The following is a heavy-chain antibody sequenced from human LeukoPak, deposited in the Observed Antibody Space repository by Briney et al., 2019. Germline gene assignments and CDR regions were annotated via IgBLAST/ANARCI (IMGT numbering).Heavy chain of an antibody. V-gene: IGHV3-53*05. Sequence: PGGSLRLSCAASGFTVSSNYMSWVRQAPGKGLEWVSVIYSGGSTYYADSVKGRFTISRDNSKNTLYLQMNSLRAEDTAVYYCAKVTTMVRGLRWGQGTLVTVSS. CDR3: AKVTTMVRGLR. J-gene: IGHJ4*02. CDR1: GFTVSSNY. CDR2: IYSGGST. D-gene: IGHD3-10*01.